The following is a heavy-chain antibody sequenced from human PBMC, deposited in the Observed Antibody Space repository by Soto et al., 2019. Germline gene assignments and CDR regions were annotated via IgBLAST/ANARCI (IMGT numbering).Heavy chain of an antibody. D-gene: IGHD3-22*01. V-gene: IGHV4-30-2*01. CDR3: ARDNPYYDSSGPYGHSAFDI. CDR2: IYHSGST. Sequence: TLSLTCAVSGGSISSGGYSWSWIRQPPGKDLEWIGYIYHSGSTYYNPSLKSRVTISVDRSKNQFSLKLSSVTAADTAVYYCARDNPYYDSSGPYGHSAFDIWGQGTMVTVSS. J-gene: IGHJ3*02. CDR1: GGSISSGGYS.